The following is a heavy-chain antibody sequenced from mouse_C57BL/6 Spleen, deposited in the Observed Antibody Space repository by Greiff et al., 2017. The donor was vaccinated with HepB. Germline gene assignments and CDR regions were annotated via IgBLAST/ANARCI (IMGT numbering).Heavy chain of an antibody. CDR1: GYTFTSDG. CDR2: IYPRSGNN. J-gene: IGHJ4*01. D-gene: IGHD2-1*01. CDR3: ARVDYYYAKDY. V-gene: IGHV1-81*01. Sequence: QVQLQQSGAELARSGASVKLSCKDSGYTFTSDGISWVKQRTGQGLEWIGEIYPRSGNNYYNEKFKGKATLTEDKSSSTAYMVLRSLTSEDSAVYFCARVDYYYAKDYWGQGTSVTVSS.